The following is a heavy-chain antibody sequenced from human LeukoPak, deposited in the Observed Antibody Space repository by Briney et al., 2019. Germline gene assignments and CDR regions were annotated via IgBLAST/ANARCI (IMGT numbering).Heavy chain of an antibody. CDR1: GFTFSSYG. D-gene: IGHD3-22*01. CDR3: AKDGSSGYYWGMDV. J-gene: IGHJ6*02. Sequence: GRSLRLSCAASGFTFSSYGMHWVRQAPGKGLEWVAVISYDGSDKYYADSVKGRFTIPRDNSKNTLYLQMNSLRPEDTALYYCAKDGSSGYYWGMDVWGLGTTVTVSS. V-gene: IGHV3-30*18. CDR2: ISYDGSDK.